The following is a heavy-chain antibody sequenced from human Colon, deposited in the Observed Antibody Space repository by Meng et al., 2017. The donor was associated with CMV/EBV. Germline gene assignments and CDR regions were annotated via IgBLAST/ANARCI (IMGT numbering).Heavy chain of an antibody. D-gene: IGHD4-11*01. Sequence: GGSLRLSCAASGFTFSAYPIHWVRQAPGKGLEWVAIISHDGAKKNYGESVKGRFTIPRDNSQKTVTVQMNSLRGDDTAVYYCARASNSSFDPWGQGTLVTVSS. CDR2: ISHDGAKK. J-gene: IGHJ5*02. CDR3: ARASNSSFDP. V-gene: IGHV3-30*04. CDR1: GFTFSAYP.